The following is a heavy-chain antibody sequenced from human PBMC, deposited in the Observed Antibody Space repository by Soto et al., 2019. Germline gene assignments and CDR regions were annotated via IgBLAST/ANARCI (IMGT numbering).Heavy chain of an antibody. Sequence: SESLSLTCTVSGETIYSYYCTWIRQPPGKGLEWIGYIYYSGSTNYSPSLKSRITISVDTSKTQFSLKLSSVTAADTAVYDCARLDSSGFFDSWGQGTLVTVSS. V-gene: IGHV4-59*08. CDR1: GETIYSYY. CDR2: IYYSGST. D-gene: IGHD3-22*01. CDR3: ARLDSSGFFDS. J-gene: IGHJ4*02.